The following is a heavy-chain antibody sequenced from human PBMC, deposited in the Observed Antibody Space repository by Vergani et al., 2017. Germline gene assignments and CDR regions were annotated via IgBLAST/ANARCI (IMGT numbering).Heavy chain of an antibody. D-gene: IGHD1-26*01. CDR1: GGSISSSSYY. Sequence: QLQLQESGPGLVKPSETLSLTCPVSGGSISSSSYYWGWIRQPPGKGLEWIGSIYYSGSTYYYPSLKSRIVIFVDTSKNQFSLNLSSVTAADTAVYYCARQVSGNYYEFDYWGQGALVTVSS. CDR2: IYYSGST. J-gene: IGHJ4*02. V-gene: IGHV4-39*01. CDR3: ARQVSGNYYEFDY.